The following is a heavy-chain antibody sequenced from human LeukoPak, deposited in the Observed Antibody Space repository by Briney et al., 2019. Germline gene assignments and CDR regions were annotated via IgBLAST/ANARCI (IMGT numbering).Heavy chain of an antibody. CDR2: ISGSSGII. Sequence: GGSLRLSCAASGFTFNTYTMNWVRQAPGKGLEWVSYISGSSGIIDYADSVRGRFTISRDNAKNSLYLQMNSLRAEDTAVYYCARDLGYCTNGVCHTRFDYWGQGTLAAVSS. D-gene: IGHD2-8*01. CDR1: GFTFNTYT. V-gene: IGHV3-48*01. J-gene: IGHJ4*02. CDR3: ARDLGYCTNGVCHTRFDY.